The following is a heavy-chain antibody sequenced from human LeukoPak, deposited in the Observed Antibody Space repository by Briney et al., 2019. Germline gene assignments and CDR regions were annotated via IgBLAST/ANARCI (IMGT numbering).Heavy chain of an antibody. Sequence: GASVKVSCKASGYTFTSYAMHWVRQAPGQRLEWMGWINAGNGNTKYSQKFQGRVTITRDTSASTAYMELSSLRSEDTAVYYCARDFGYYYGSGSYQPLDYWGQGTPVTVSS. J-gene: IGHJ4*02. V-gene: IGHV1-3*01. CDR2: INAGNGNT. D-gene: IGHD3-10*01. CDR3: ARDFGYYYGSGSYQPLDY. CDR1: GYTFTSYA.